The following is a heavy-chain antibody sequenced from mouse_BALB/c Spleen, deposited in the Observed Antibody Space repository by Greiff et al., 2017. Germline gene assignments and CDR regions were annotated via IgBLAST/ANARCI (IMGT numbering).Heavy chain of an antibody. CDR3: ARNGNYVGYYAMDY. CDR1: GFNIKDTY. Sequence: VQLKESGAELVKPGASVKLSCTASGFNIKDTYMHWVKQRPEQGLEWIGRIDPANGNTKYDPKFQGKATITADTSSNTAYLQLSSLTSEDTSVYYCARNGNYVGYYAMDYWGQGTSGTVAS. V-gene: IGHV14-3*02. J-gene: IGHJ4*01. D-gene: IGHD2-1*01. CDR2: IDPANGNT.